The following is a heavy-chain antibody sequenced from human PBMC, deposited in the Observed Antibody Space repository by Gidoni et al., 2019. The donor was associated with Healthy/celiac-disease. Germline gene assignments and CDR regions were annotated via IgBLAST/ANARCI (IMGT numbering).Heavy chain of an antibody. D-gene: IGHD2-2*01. CDR1: GYSVTSYW. CDR3: ARHRQFPYCSSTSCLEGWYFDL. V-gene: IGHV5-51*01. J-gene: IGHJ2*01. CDR2: IYPGDSDT. Sequence: EVQLVQSGAEVKKPGESLKISCKGSGYSVTSYWSGWVRQMPGKGLEWMWIIYPGDSDTRYSPSFQGQVTISADKSISTAYLQWSSLKASDTAMYYCARHRQFPYCSSTSCLEGWYFDLWGRGTLVTVSS.